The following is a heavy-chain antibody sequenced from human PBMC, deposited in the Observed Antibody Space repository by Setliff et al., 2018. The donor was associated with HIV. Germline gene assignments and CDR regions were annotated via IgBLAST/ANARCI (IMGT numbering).Heavy chain of an antibody. V-gene: IGHV4-59*08. CDR1: GGSISNSY. D-gene: IGHD3-22*01. CDR3: GRQVPVPGVAVTPIDY. CDR2: IFYTGST. J-gene: IGHJ4*02. Sequence: SETLSLTCTVSGGSISNSYWTWLRQFPGKGLEWIGFIFYTGSTTYNPSLNSRVTISVDTSKNQFSLKVTSVTAADTAVYYCGRQVPVPGVAVTPIDYWGQGTLVTVSS.